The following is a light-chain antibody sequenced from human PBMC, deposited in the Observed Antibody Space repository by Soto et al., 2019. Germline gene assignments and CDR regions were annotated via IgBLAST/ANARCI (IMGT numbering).Light chain of an antibody. Sequence: DIQMTQSPSTLSGSVGDRVTITCRASQTISSWLAWYQQKPGKAPMLLIYDASSLQSGAPSRFSGSGSGTEFTLTISRLQPDDFATYYCQQYSRHWTFGQGTKVDIK. CDR3: QQYSRHWT. CDR2: DAS. CDR1: QTISSW. V-gene: IGKV1-5*01. J-gene: IGKJ1*01.